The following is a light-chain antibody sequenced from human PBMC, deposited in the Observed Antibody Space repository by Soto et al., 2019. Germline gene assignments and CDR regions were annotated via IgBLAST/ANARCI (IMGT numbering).Light chain of an antibody. CDR2: GVN. Sequence: QSALTQPPSASGSPGQSVTISCTGTSSDVGSYNYVSWYQQHPDKAPKLIIYGVNERPSGVPDRFSGSKSSNTASLTVSGLQAEDEADYYCTSYAGSNNPVVFGGGTKLTVL. CDR3: TSYAGSNNPVV. CDR1: SSDVGSYNY. V-gene: IGLV2-8*01. J-gene: IGLJ3*02.